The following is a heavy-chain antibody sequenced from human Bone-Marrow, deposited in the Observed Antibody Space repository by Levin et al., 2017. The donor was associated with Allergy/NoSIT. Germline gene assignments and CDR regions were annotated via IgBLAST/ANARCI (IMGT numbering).Heavy chain of an antibody. CDR1: GFTFSRFG. CDR3: ARDYDFWNGSYFFYYMDV. J-gene: IGHJ6*03. D-gene: IGHD3-3*01. CDR2: IWYDGSLE. Sequence: GGFLRLSCAASGFTFSRFGMHWVRQAPGKGLEWVAIIWYDGSLEFYADSVEGRFTISRDNSKNTLYLQMNSLRDEDTAEYYCARDYDFWNGSYFFYYMDVWGKGTTVTVSS. V-gene: IGHV3-33*01.